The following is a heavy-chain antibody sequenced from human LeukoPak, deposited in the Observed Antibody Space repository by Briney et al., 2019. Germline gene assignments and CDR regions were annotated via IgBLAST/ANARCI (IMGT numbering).Heavy chain of an antibody. CDR1: GYTFTGYH. J-gene: IGHJ5*02. CDR2: ISPNRGGT. V-gene: IGHV1-2*02. D-gene: IGHD2-15*01. CDR3: ARGYCTGGSCSGAWFDP. Sequence: GSVKVSCKASGYTFTGYHIHWVRQAPGQGLEWMGWISPNRGGTNYAQKFQGRVTMNRDTSISTAYIELNSLRSDDTAVYYCARGYCTGGSCSGAWFDPWGQGTLVTVTS.